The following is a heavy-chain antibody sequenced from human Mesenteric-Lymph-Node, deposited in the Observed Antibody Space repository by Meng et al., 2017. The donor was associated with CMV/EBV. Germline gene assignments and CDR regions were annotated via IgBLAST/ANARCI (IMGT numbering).Heavy chain of an antibody. V-gene: IGHV3-48*03. CDR1: GFTFSDYE. Sequence: GESLTISCAASGFTFSDYEMNWVRQAPGKGLEWVSYISSSTIYYADSMKGRFTTSRDNAKNSLYLQMNSLRAEDTAVYYCARGPLTAYDYWGQGTLVTVSS. D-gene: IGHD5-18*01. CDR2: ISSSTI. CDR3: ARGPLTAYDY. J-gene: IGHJ4*02.